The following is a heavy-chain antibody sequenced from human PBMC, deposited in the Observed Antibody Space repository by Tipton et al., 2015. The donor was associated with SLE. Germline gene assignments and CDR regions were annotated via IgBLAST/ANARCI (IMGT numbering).Heavy chain of an antibody. V-gene: IGHV3-20*04. D-gene: IGHD3-10*01. J-gene: IGHJ3*02. CDR2: INWNGGST. CDR3: AKDVRITMVRGVISPDAFDI. CDR1: GFTFDDYG. Sequence: GSLRLSCAASGFTFDDYGMSWVRQAPGKGLEWVSGINWNGGSTGYADSVKGRFTISRDNSKNTLYLQMNSLRAEDTAVYYCAKDVRITMVRGVISPDAFDIWGQGTMVTVSS.